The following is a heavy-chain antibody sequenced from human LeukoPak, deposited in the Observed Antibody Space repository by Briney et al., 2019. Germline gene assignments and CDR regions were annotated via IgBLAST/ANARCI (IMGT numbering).Heavy chain of an antibody. D-gene: IGHD3-10*01. Sequence: SEALSLTCTVSGGSISSGSYYWSWIRQPPGKGLEWIGYIYYSGSTNYNPSLKSRVTISVDTSKNQFSLKLSSVTAADTAVYYCARMYGSGSPSRYYYYYYYMDVWGKGTTVTISS. V-gene: IGHV4-61*01. CDR2: IYYSGST. J-gene: IGHJ6*03. CDR1: GGSISSGSYY. CDR3: ARMYGSGSPSRYYYYYYYMDV.